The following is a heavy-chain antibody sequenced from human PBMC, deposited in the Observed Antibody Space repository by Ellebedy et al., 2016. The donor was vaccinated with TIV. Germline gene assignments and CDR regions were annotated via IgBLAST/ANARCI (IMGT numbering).Heavy chain of an antibody. V-gene: IGHV4-34*01. CDR1: GGSFSGYY. D-gene: IGHD6-19*01. CDR2: VNQSGRT. CDR3: AEGRSGWYYFDY. J-gene: IGHJ4*02. Sequence: SETLSLTCAVYGGSFSGYYWSWVRQPPGKGLEWIGEVNQSGRTNYHPSLKSRVTISVDPSKNQFSLTLSSVTAADTAVYDCAEGRSGWYYFDYWGQGTLVTVSS.